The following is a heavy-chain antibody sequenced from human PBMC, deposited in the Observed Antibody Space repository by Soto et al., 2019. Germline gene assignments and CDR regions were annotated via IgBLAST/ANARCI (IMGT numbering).Heavy chain of an antibody. J-gene: IGHJ6*02. Sequence: QITLKESGPTLVKPTQTLTLTCTFSGLSLSTIGEGVGWIRQPPGKALEWLALIYWDDDKRYSPSLKSRLTITKDTSKTQVVLTMTTMDPVDTATYYCVQSRCGGDCLQSYSSHSYYGLDVWGQGTTVTVSS. D-gene: IGHD2-21*02. V-gene: IGHV2-5*02. CDR1: GLSLSTIGEG. CDR3: VQSRCGGDCLQSYSSHSYYGLDV. CDR2: IYWDDDK.